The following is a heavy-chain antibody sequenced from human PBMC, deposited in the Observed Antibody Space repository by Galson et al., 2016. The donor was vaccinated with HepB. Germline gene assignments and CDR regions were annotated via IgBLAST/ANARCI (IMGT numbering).Heavy chain of an antibody. D-gene: IGHD5-12*01. V-gene: IGHV4-39*01. CDR3: ATNSGYDLLYDF. J-gene: IGHJ4*02. CDR1: GDSISNSRYY. CDR2: IYYSGST. Sequence: SETLSLTCTVSGDSISNSRYYWGWIRQPPGKGLGWIGSIYYSGSTYYNPSLKSRVTISVDTSKNLFSLKLCSVTAADTAVYYCATNSGYDLLYDFWGQGTLVTVSS.